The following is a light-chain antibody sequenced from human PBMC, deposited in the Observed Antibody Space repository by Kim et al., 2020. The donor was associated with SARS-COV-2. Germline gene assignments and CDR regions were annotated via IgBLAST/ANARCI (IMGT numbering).Light chain of an antibody. J-gene: IGKJ2*03. CDR1: QGVSHN. CDR2: GAS. V-gene: IGKV3-15*01. CDR3: QQYNHWYS. Sequence: LPVSRGETATLFCRASQGVSHNLAWYQQKPGQAPRLLIYGASTRATDIPARFTGSGSGTEFTLTISSLQSEDFAVYFCQQYNHWYSFGQGTKLEI.